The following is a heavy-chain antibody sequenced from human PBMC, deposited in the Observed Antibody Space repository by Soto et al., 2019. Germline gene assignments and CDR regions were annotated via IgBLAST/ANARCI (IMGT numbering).Heavy chain of an antibody. CDR3: ARVVPDCSSTRCPYTGMDV. D-gene: IGHD2-2*01. CDR2: IIPIFGTA. CDR1: GGTFSSYA. Sequence: QVQLVQSGAEVKKPGSSVKVSCKASGGTFSSYAISWVRQAPGQGLEWMGGIIPIFGTANYAQKFQGRVTITGDESTSTAYMERSSLRSEDTAVYYCARVVPDCSSTRCPYTGMDVWGQGTTVTVSS. J-gene: IGHJ6*02. V-gene: IGHV1-69*01.